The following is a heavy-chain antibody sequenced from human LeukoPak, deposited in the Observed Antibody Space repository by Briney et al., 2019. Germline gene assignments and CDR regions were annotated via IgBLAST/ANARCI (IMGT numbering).Heavy chain of an antibody. Sequence: GGSLRLSCAASGFTVSSNYMTWVRQAPGKGLEGVSVIYSGGSTYYADSVKGRFTISRDNSKNTLYLQMNSLRAEDTAVYYCARDRPGGGSYYGLDYWGQGTLVTVSS. J-gene: IGHJ4*02. D-gene: IGHD1-26*01. V-gene: IGHV3-53*01. CDR2: IYSGGST. CDR3: ARDRPGGGSYYGLDY. CDR1: GFTVSSNY.